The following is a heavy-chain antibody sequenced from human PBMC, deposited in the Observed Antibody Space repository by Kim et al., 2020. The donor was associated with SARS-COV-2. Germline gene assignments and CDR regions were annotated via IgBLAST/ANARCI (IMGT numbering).Heavy chain of an antibody. CDR3: ARGAPTSYYDFWSGYYPPYYYYYGMDV. CDR2: MNPNSGNT. D-gene: IGHD3-3*01. CDR1: GYTFTSYD. V-gene: IGHV1-8*01. Sequence: ASVKVSCKASGYTFTSYDINWVRQATGQGLEWMGWMNPNSGNTGYAQKFQGRVTMTRNTSISTAYMELSSLRSEDTAVYYCARGAPTSYYDFWSGYYPPYYYYYGMDVWGQGTTVTVSS. J-gene: IGHJ6*02.